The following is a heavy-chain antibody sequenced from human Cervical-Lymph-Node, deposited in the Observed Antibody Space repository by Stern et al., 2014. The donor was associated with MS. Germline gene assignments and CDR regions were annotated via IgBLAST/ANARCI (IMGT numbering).Heavy chain of an antibody. CDR3: ARVGRGYISGYSFDY. J-gene: IGHJ4*02. D-gene: IGHD5-18*01. CDR1: GFTVSSSY. CDR2: IHNGGAT. Sequence: VQLQESGGGLIQPGGSLRLSCAASGFTVSSSYMSWVRQAPGKGLEWVSAIHNGGATYCADSVKGRFTISRDNSKNTLYFQMSSLRAEDTAVYYCARVGRGYISGYSFDYWAQGTLVTVSS. V-gene: IGHV3-53*01.